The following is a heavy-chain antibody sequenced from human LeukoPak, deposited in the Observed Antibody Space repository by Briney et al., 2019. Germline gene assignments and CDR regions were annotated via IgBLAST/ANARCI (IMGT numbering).Heavy chain of an antibody. J-gene: IGHJ4*02. CDR1: GFTFSRYG. CDR3: VKFYSESYPQLEY. V-gene: IGHV3-30*18. D-gene: IGHD3-10*01. CDR2: ISYDGSNK. Sequence: GGSLRLSCVASGFTFSRYGMHWVRQAPGKGLEWVALISYDGSNKYYADSVKGRFTISRDNSKNTLYVQMNSLRVEDTVVYYCVKFYSESYPQLEYWGQGTLVTVSS.